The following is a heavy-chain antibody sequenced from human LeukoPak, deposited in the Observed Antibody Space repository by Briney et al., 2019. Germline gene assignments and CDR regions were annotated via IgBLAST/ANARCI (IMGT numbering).Heavy chain of an antibody. CDR3: ARYRGKTTVSSLDWFDP. J-gene: IGHJ5*02. Sequence: SETLSLTCTVSGGSISSYYWSWIRQPPGKGLEWIGYIYYSGSTKYNPSLKSRVTISVDTSKNQFSLKLSSVTAADTAVYYCARYRGKTTVSSLDWFDPWGQGTLVTVSS. CDR2: IYYSGST. CDR1: GGSISSYY. D-gene: IGHD4-11*01. V-gene: IGHV4-59*01.